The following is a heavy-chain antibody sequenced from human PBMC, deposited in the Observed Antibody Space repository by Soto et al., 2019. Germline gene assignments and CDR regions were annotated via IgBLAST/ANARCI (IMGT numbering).Heavy chain of an antibody. CDR3: LRHSYCSSTSCYGLYYYYYMDV. CDR2: INHSGST. Sequence: SETLSLTCAVYGGSFSGYYWSWIRQPPGKGLEWIGEINHSGSTNYNPSLKSRVTISVDTSKNQFSLNLSSVTAADTAVYYCLRHSYCSSTSCYGLYYYYYMDVWGKGTTVTVSS. V-gene: IGHV4-34*01. D-gene: IGHD2-2*01. J-gene: IGHJ6*03. CDR1: GGSFSGYY.